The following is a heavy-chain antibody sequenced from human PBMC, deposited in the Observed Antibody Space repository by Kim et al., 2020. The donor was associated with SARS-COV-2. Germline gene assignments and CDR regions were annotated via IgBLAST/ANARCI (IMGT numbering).Heavy chain of an antibody. Sequence: ECAASVKGRLTIARDDSKNSLYLQMNSLKSEGPAVYYCTRAGGSGSFFDYWGQGTLVTVSS. V-gene: IGHV3-72*01. CDR3: TRAGGSGSFFDY. D-gene: IGHD3-10*01. J-gene: IGHJ4*02.